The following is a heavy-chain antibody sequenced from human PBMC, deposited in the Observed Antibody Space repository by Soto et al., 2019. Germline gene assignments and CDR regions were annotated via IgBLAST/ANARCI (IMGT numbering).Heavy chain of an antibody. CDR3: ARARGGRGTTVTRYYYYGMDV. CDR2: IYYSGST. D-gene: IGHD4-17*01. J-gene: IGHJ6*02. Sequence: SETLSLTCTVSGGSISSGGYYWSWIRQHPGKGLEWIGYIYYSGSTYYNPSLKSRVTISVDTSKNQFSLKLSSVTAADTAVYYCARARGGRGTTVTRYYYYGMDVWGQGTTVTVSS. V-gene: IGHV4-31*03. CDR1: GGSISSGGYY.